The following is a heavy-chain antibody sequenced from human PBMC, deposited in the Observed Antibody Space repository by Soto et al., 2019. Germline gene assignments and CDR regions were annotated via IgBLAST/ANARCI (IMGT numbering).Heavy chain of an antibody. D-gene: IGHD3-22*01. V-gene: IGHV1-18*04. CDR3: ATAYYYDSSGSDPYYFDY. Sequence: ASVKVSCKASGNIFSNHGITLVRQAPGQGLEWMGWISAYTHNANYAQKFQDRVTMTIDTSTSTAYMELRSLLSDDTAVYYCATAYYYDSSGSDPYYFDYWGQGALVTVSS. J-gene: IGHJ4*02. CDR1: GNIFSNHG. CDR2: ISAYTHNA.